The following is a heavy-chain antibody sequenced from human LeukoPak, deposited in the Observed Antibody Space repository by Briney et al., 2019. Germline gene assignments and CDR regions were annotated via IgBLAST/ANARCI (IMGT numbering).Heavy chain of an antibody. CDR3: AQGSGHYYDSSGYYPFAY. Sequence: PGGSLRLSCAASGFSFSNYAMSWVRQAPGKGLEWVSRISGIDGSTYYADSVKGRFTISRDKSAIKLFLQMGSLRAEDTALYYCAQGSGHYYDSSGYYPFAYWGQGALVTVSS. CDR2: ISGIDGST. V-gene: IGHV3-23*01. J-gene: IGHJ4*02. CDR1: GFSFSNYA. D-gene: IGHD3-22*01.